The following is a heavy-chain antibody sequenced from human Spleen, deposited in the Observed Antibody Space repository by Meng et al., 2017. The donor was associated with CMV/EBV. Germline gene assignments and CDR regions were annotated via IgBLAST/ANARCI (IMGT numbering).Heavy chain of an antibody. J-gene: IGHJ6*02. CDR3: ARESSRDYGMDV. V-gene: IGHV3-30*04. Sequence: GESLKISCAASGFTFNDYAMNWVRQAPGKGLEWVAVISYDGSNKYYPDSVKGRFTISRDNAKNSLYLQMNSLRAEDTAVYYRARESSRDYGMDVWGQGTTVTVSS. CDR2: ISYDGSNK. CDR1: GFTFNDYA.